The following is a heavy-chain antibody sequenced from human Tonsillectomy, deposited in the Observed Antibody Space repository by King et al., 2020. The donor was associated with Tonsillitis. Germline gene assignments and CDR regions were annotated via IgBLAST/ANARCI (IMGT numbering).Heavy chain of an antibody. CDR1: GFTFSSYS. CDR3: ARWGRYYDSSRYWW. D-gene: IGHD3-22*01. J-gene: IGHJ4*02. Sequence: VQLVESGGGLVKPGGSLRLSCAAPGFTFSSYSMNWVRQAPGKGLEWVSSIISSSSYIYYADSVKGRFTISRDNAKNSLYLQMNSLRAEDTAVFYCARWGRYYDSSRYWWWGQGTLVTVSS. CDR2: IISSSSYI. V-gene: IGHV3-21*01.